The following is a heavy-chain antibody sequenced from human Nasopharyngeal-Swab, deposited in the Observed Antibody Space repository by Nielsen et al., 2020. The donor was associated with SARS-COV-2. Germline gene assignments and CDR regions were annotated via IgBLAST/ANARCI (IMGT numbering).Heavy chain of an antibody. V-gene: IGHV3-23*01. J-gene: IGHJ4*02. D-gene: IGHD6-6*01. Sequence: GESPKISCAASGFTFSSYAMSWVRQAPGKGLEWVSAISGSGGSTYYADSVKGRFTISRDNSKNTLYLQMNSLRAEDTAVYYCAKPGLSSSSWAHFFDYWGQGTLVTVSS. CDR2: ISGSGGST. CDR3: AKPGLSSSSWAHFFDY. CDR1: GFTFSSYA.